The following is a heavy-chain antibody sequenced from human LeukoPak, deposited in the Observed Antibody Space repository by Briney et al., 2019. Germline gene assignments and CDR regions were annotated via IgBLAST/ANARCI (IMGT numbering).Heavy chain of an antibody. CDR1: GGSISSYY. CDR2: IYTSGST. J-gene: IGHJ3*02. D-gene: IGHD1-26*01. CDR3: AQYSGSYLLDAFDI. Sequence: SETLSLTCTVSGGSISSYYWSWIRQPAGKGLEWIGRIYTSGSTNYNPSLKSRVTMSVDTSKNQFSLELSSVTAADTAVYYCAQYSGSYLLDAFDIWGQGTMVTVSS. V-gene: IGHV4-4*07.